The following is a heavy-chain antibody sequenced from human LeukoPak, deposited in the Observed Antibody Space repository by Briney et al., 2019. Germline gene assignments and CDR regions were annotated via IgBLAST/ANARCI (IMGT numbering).Heavy chain of an antibody. CDR2: IYYSGST. CDR3: ARGDVELERWYYFDY. Sequence: SQTLSLTCTVSGGSISSDGYYWSWIRQHPGKGLEWIGYIYYSGSTNYNPSLKSRVIISVDTSKNQFSLKLSSVTAADTAVYYCARGDVELERWYYFDYWGQGTLVTVSS. CDR1: GGSISSDGYY. D-gene: IGHD1-1*01. V-gene: IGHV4-61*08. J-gene: IGHJ4*02.